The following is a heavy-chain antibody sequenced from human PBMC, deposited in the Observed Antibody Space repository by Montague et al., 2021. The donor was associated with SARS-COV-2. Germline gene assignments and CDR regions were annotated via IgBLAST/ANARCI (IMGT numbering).Heavy chain of an antibody. D-gene: IGHD4-17*01. Sequence: SLRLSCVASVFTFSHFFINLFRQAPGKALEWVSSITSSGVYIWYLHSLKARFTGSRDNAKNSVYLQMSSLRAEDTAVYYCARELGRTGAFDIWGQGTAVTVSS. J-gene: IGHJ3*02. V-gene: IGHV3-21*01. CDR2: ITSSGVYI. CDR3: ARELGRTGAFDI. CDR1: VFTFSHFF.